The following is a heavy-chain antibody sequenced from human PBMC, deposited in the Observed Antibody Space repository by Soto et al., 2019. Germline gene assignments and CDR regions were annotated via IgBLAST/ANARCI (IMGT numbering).Heavy chain of an antibody. CDR3: AKVNVVVVAATFEYEYYFDY. J-gene: IGHJ4*02. CDR2: ISNTGST. Sequence: SLRLSCVASGFTVSNNYMSWVRQAPGRGLEWVSAISNTGSTYYAGSVKGRSTISRDSSTNTLYLEVNSLRADDTAVYYCAKVNVVVVAATFEYEYYFDYWGQGTLVTVSS. CDR1: GFTVSNNY. V-gene: IGHV3-53*01. D-gene: IGHD2-15*01.